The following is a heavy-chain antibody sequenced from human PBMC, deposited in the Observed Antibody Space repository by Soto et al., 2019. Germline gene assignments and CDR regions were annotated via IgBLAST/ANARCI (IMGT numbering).Heavy chain of an antibody. J-gene: IGHJ5*02. CDR3: TRTRLRFLEGP. CDR1: GYTFRDYS. CDR2: IRAFNGAT. V-gene: IGHV1-18*04. Sequence: GASVKVSCKASGYTFRDYSISWVRQAPGQGLEWMGWIRAFNGATQYARMFQGRVTMTTDTSTSTAYLEMRSLTSDDTAIYYCTRTRLRFLEGPWGQGTLVTVSS. D-gene: IGHD3-3*01.